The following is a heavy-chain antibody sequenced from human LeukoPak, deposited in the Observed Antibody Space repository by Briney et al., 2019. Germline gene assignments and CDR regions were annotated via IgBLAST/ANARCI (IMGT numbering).Heavy chain of an antibody. CDR3: ARVGIYSGYGNDY. V-gene: IGHV3-48*03. CDR2: ISSSGSTI. J-gene: IGHJ4*02. Sequence: GGSLRLSCAASGFTFSSYEMNWVRQAPGKGLEWVSYISSSGSTIYHADSVKGRFTISRDNAKNSLYLQMDSLRAEDTAVYYCARVGIYSGYGNDYWGQGTLVTVSS. D-gene: IGHD5-12*01. CDR1: GFTFSSYE.